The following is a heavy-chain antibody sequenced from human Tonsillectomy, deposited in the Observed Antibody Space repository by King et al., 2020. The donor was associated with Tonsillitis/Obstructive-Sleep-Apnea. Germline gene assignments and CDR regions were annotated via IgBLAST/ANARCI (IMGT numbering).Heavy chain of an antibody. CDR3: ARDPSFIIFGVVSTYFDY. D-gene: IGHD3-3*02. CDR1: GFTFSNYA. V-gene: IGHV3-30*04. CDR2: ISYDERDI. Sequence: VQLVESGGGVVQPGRSLRLSCAASGFTFSNYAMHWVRQAPGKGLEWVAVISYDERDIYYADSVKGRFTISRDKSKNTLNLQMNSLRAEDTAVYYCARDPSFIIFGVVSTYFDYWGQGTLVTVSS. J-gene: IGHJ4*02.